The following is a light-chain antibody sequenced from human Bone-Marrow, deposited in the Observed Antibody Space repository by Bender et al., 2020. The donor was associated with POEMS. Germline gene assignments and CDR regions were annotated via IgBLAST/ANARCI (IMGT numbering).Light chain of an antibody. Sequence: QSGLTQPPSASGSPGQRVTISCSGGSSNIGAHAVNWYQHLPGTAPKLLIYSSHRRPSEVPDRFSGSRSGTSASLTISGLQAEDEADYYCNSFTPTRKIYVFGPGTKVTVL. CDR1: SSNIGAHA. CDR2: SSH. CDR3: NSFTPTRKIYV. V-gene: IGLV1-44*01. J-gene: IGLJ1*01.